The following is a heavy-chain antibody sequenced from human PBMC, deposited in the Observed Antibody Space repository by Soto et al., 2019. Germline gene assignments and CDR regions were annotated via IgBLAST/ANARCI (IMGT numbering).Heavy chain of an antibody. CDR2: IGAARDP. J-gene: IGHJ6*02. CDR1: GFTFSNFD. D-gene: IGHD2-2*02. V-gene: IGHV3-13*05. Sequence: PGGSLRLSCATSGFTFSNFDMHWVRQVPGKGLEWVSAIGAARDPYYLGSVKGRFTISRENAKNSVYLQMNDLRAGDSAVYYCARAYTGRLPRRADYYYALDVRGQGTTVTVSS. CDR3: ARAYTGRLPRRADYYYALDV.